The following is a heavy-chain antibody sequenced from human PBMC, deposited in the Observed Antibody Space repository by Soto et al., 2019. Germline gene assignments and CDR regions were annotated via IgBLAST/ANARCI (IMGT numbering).Heavy chain of an antibody. CDR2: ISAYDGNT. CDR1: GYTFTSYG. Sequence: QVQLVQSGAEVKKPGASVKVSCKASGYTFTSYGINWVRQAPGQGLEWLGCISAYDGNTNYAQILQGRVSMTTDTSTNTAYMELRSLRSDDTAMYYCARGGYYDSSGSRNYYYYGMNVWGQGTTVTVSS. D-gene: IGHD3-22*01. V-gene: IGHV1-18*01. CDR3: ARGGYYDSSGSRNYYYYGMNV. J-gene: IGHJ6*02.